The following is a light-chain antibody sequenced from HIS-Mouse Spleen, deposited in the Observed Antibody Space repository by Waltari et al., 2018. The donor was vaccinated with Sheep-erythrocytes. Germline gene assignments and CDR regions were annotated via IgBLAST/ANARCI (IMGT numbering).Light chain of an antibody. CDR1: SSDVGGYKY. V-gene: IGLV2-11*01. J-gene: IGLJ1*01. CDR3: CSYAGSYNHV. CDR2: DVS. Sequence: QSALTQPSSVSGSPGQSVTISCTGTSSDVGGYKYVSWYQQHPGKAPKLMIYDVSKRPSGVPDRFSGSKSGNTASLTISGLQAEDEADYYCCSYAGSYNHVFGTGTKVTVL.